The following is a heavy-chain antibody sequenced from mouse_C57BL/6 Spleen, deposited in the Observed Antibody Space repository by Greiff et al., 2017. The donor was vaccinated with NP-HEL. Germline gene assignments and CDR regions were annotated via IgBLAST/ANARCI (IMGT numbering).Heavy chain of an antibody. D-gene: IGHD3-2*02. CDR1: GYSITSDY. CDR3: ARGAQATFYAMDY. Sequence: EVQRVESGPGLAKPSQTLSLTCSVTGYSITSDYWNWIRKFPGNKLEYMGYISYSGSTYYNPSLKSRISITRDTSKNQYYLQLNSVTTEDTATYYCARGAQATFYAMDYWGQGTSVTVSS. J-gene: IGHJ4*01. V-gene: IGHV3-8*01. CDR2: ISYSGST.